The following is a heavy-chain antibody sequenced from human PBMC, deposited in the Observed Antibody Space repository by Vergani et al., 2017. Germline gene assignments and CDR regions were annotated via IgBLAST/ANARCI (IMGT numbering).Heavy chain of an antibody. CDR2: INHSGST. V-gene: IGHV4-34*01. CDR3: ARGALWIRQGFHY. J-gene: IGHJ4*02. CDR1: GGSFNGFY. D-gene: IGHD1-1*01. Sequence: QVQLHQWGAGLLKPSETLSLTCDVSGGSFNGFYWTWIRQSPGKGLEWIGEINHSGSTNYNPSLKIRVTLSIDTSKKQFSLKLNSVTAADTAVYYCARGALWIRQGFHYWGQGTLVTVSP.